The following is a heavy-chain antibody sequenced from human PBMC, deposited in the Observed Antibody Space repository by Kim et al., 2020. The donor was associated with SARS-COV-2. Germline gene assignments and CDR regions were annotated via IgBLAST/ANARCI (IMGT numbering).Heavy chain of an antibody. V-gene: IGHV3-9*01. CDR3: VKDKGDGQLLLYGMDV. CDR1: GFIIGDSA. Sequence: GGSLRLSCVVSGFIIGDSAMYWVRQAPGKGLEWVSGISWNSGSIGYAESVKGRFTISRDNAKNSLYLQMNSLRVEDTALYYCVKDKGDGQLLLYGMDVWGQGTTVTVSS. J-gene: IGHJ6*02. CDR2: ISWNSGSI. D-gene: IGHD2-2*01.